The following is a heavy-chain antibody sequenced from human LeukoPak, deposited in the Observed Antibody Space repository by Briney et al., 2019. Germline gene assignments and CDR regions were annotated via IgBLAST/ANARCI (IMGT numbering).Heavy chain of an antibody. D-gene: IGHD1-1*01. Sequence: AASVKVPCKASGYTFTSYAMNWVRQAPGQGLEWMGWINTNTGNPTYAQGFIGRFVFSLDTSVSTAYLQISSLKAEDTAVYYCARDLEGVDYWGQGTLVTVSS. J-gene: IGHJ4*02. V-gene: IGHV7-4-1*02. CDR2: INTNTGNP. CDR3: ARDLEGVDY. CDR1: GYTFTSYA.